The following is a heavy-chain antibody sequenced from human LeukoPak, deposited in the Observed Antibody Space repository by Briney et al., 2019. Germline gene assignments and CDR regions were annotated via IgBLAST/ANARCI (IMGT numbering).Heavy chain of an antibody. J-gene: IGHJ4*02. D-gene: IGHD3-3*01. CDR1: GFTFSSYS. CDR3: ARGLRFLEWFDPIDY. V-gene: IGHV3-21*01. Sequence: KPGGSLRLSCAASGFTFSSYSMNWVRQAPGKGLEWVSSISSSSSYIYYADSVKGRFTISRDNAKNSLYLQMNSLSAEDTAVYYCARGLRFLEWFDPIDYWGQGTLVTVSS. CDR2: ISSSSSYI.